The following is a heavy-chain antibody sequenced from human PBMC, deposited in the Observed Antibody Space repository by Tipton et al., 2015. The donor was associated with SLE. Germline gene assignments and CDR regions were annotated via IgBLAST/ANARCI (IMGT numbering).Heavy chain of an antibody. CDR3: ARDGGITTDIDV. CDR2: IYYSGST. Sequence: TLSLTCTVSGGSVSSGSYYWSWIRQPPGKGLEWIGYIYYSGSTNYNPSLKSRVTISVDTSKNQFSLKLSSVTAADTAVYYCARDGGITTDIDVWGKGITVTVSS. CDR1: GGSVSSGSYY. D-gene: IGHD3-10*01. V-gene: IGHV4-61*01. J-gene: IGHJ6*03.